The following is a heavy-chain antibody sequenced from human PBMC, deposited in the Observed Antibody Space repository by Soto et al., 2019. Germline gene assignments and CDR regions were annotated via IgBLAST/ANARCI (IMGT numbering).Heavy chain of an antibody. CDR1: GGSFSGYY. D-gene: IGHD3-3*01. V-gene: IGHV4-34*01. Sequence: SETLSLTCAVYGGSFSGYYWSWIRQPPGKGLEWIGEINHSGSTNYNPSLKSRVTISVDTSKNQFSLKLSSVTAADTAVYYCARLGLRFSEWLPYYGMDVWGQGTTVTVSS. CDR2: INHSGST. CDR3: ARLGLRFSEWLPYYGMDV. J-gene: IGHJ6*02.